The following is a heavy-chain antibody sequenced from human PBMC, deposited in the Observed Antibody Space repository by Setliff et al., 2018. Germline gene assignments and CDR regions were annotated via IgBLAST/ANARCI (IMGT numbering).Heavy chain of an antibody. CDR3: ATDSSDYDFWSCYSRPFGY. CDR2: IYYSGST. J-gene: IGHJ4*02. D-gene: IGHD3-3*01. CDR1: GGSISSSSYY. V-gene: IGHV4-39*01. Sequence: SETLSLTCTVSGGSISSSSYYWGWIRQPPGKGLEWIGSIYYSGSTYYNPSLKSRVTISVDTSKNQFSLKLSSVTAADTAVYYCATDSSDYDFWSCYSRPFGYWGQGTLVTVSS.